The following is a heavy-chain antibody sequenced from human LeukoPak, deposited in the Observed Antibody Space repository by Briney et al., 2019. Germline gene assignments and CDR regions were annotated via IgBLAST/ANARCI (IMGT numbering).Heavy chain of an antibody. CDR3: ARRNSGYSNYKTIDY. J-gene: IGHJ4*02. D-gene: IGHD4-11*01. Sequence: SETLSLTCAVYGGSFSGYYWSWIRQPPGKGLEWIGEINHSGSTNYNPSLKSRVTISVDKSKNQFSLKLSSVTAADTAVYYCARRNSGYSNYKTIDYWGQGTLVTVSS. CDR2: INHSGST. CDR1: GGSFSGYY. V-gene: IGHV4-34*01.